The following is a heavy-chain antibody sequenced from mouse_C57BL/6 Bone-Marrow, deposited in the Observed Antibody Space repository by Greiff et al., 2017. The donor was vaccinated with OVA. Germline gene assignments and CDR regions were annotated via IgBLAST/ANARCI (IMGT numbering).Heavy chain of an antibody. CDR2: IWRGGST. Sequence: VKLVESGPGLVQPSQSLSITCTVSGFSLTSYGVHWVRQPPGKGLEWLGVIWRGGSTDYNAAFISRLGISKDNSKSQVFLKMNSLQADDTAIYYCAKGAHDYDEGYFDYWGQGTTLTVSS. J-gene: IGHJ2*01. CDR1: GFSLTSYG. V-gene: IGHV2-4*01. CDR3: AKGAHDYDEGYFDY. D-gene: IGHD2-4*01.